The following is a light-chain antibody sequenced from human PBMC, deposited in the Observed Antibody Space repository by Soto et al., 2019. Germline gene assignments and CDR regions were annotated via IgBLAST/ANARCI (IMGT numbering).Light chain of an antibody. CDR1: QTINNL. V-gene: IGKV1-5*03. J-gene: IGKJ4*01. CDR3: QQYSSDPSLT. Sequence: DIQMTQSPSTLAASVRDRVSITCRASQTINNLLAWYQQKPGQAPKLLIYKASNIETGVPSRFSSSGSGTEFTLTISSLQPDEFATYYCQQYSSDPSLTVGVGTKVDI. CDR2: KAS.